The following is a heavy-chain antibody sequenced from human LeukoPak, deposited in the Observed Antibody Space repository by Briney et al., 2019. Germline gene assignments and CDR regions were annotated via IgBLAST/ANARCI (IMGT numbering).Heavy chain of an antibody. CDR3: ARYQNYYDSSGYYSTFDY. CDR2: IYTSGST. D-gene: IGHD3-22*01. J-gene: IGHJ4*02. Sequence: SETLSLTCTVSGGSISSYYWSWIRQPPGKGLEWIGYIYTSGSTNYNPSLKSRVNISVATSKNQFSLKLSSVTAADTAVYYCARYQNYYDSSGYYSTFDYWGQGTLVTVSS. CDR1: GGSISSYY. V-gene: IGHV4-4*09.